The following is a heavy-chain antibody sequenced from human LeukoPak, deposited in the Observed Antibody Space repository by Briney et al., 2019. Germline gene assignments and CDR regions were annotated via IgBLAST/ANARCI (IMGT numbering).Heavy chain of an antibody. Sequence: GGSLRLSCAASGFTFSSYSMNWVRQAPGRGLEWVSSISSSSSYIYYADSVKGRFTISRDNAKNSLYLQMNSLRAEDTAVYYCASHRWDAFDIWGQGTMVTVSS. J-gene: IGHJ3*02. CDR3: ASHRWDAFDI. CDR2: ISSSSSYI. CDR1: GFTFSSYS. V-gene: IGHV3-21*01. D-gene: IGHD6-13*01.